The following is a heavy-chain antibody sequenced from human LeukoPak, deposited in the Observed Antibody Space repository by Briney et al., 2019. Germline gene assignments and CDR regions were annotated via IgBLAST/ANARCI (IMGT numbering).Heavy chain of an antibody. CDR1: GFAFSSYG. J-gene: IGHJ3*02. Sequence: GGSLRLSCAASGFAFSSYGMSWVRQAPGKGLEWVSGISVSGDSTYYADSVKGRFTISRDNSKNTLYLQMNSLRAEDTAVYYCAKSMIRGANDAFDIWGQGTMVTVSS. CDR3: AKSMIRGANDAFDI. V-gene: IGHV3-23*01. D-gene: IGHD3-10*01. CDR2: ISVSGDST.